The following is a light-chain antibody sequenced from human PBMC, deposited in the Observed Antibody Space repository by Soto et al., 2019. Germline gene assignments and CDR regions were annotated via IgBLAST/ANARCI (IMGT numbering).Light chain of an antibody. V-gene: IGLV4-69*01. J-gene: IGLJ2*01. Sequence: QLVLTQSPSASASLGASVKLTSTLSSGHSNYAIAWHQQQPEKGPRYLMRLNNDGSHSKGDGIPDRFSGSSSGAERYLTISSLQSEDEADYYCQTWGTGIVLFGGGTKLTVL. CDR3: QTWGTGIVL. CDR1: SGHSNYA. CDR2: LNNDGSH.